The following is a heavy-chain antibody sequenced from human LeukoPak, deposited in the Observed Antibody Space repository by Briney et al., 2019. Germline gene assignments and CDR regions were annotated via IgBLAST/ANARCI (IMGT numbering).Heavy chain of an antibody. CDR3: VTLDYGDYEGAFDI. J-gene: IGHJ3*02. CDR2: INPSGGST. D-gene: IGHD4-17*01. CDR1: GYTFTSYY. Sequence: ASVKVSCTASGYTFTSYYMHWVRQAPGQGLEWMGIINPSGGSTSYAQKFQGRVTMTRDPSTSTVYMELSSLRSEDTAVYYCVTLDYGDYEGAFDIWGQGTMVTVSS. V-gene: IGHV1-46*01.